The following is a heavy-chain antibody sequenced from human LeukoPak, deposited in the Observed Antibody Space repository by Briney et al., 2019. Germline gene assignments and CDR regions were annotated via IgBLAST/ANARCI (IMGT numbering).Heavy chain of an antibody. J-gene: IGHJ4*02. CDR2: IYYSGST. CDR1: GGSITSSSYY. V-gene: IGHV4-39*07. CDR3: ARVRDDYVWGSYRYFDY. D-gene: IGHD3-16*02. Sequence: SETLSLTCTVSGGSITSSSYYWGWIRQPPGKGLEWIGSIYYSGSTYYNPSLKSRVTISVDTSKNQFSLKLSSVTAADTAVYYCARVRDDYVWGSYRYFDYWGQGTLVTVSS.